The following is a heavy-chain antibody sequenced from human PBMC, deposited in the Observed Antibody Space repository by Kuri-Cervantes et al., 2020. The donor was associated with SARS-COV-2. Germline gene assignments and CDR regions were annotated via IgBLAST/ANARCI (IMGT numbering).Heavy chain of an antibody. Sequence: ESLKISCAVYGGSISSYYWSWIRQPPGKGLEWIGYIYYSGSTNYNPSLKSRVTISVDTSKNQFSLKLSSVTAADTAVYYCARSKGSGWFGFDPSMDVWGQGTTVTDSS. V-gene: IGHV4-59*01. CDR3: ARSKGSGWFGFDPSMDV. CDR1: GGSISSYY. J-gene: IGHJ6*02. CDR2: IYYSGST. D-gene: IGHD6-19*01.